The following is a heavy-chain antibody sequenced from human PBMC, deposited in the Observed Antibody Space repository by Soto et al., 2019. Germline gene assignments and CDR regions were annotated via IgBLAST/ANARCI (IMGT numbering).Heavy chain of an antibody. Sequence: GGSLRLSCAASGFTFITAWMNWVRQAPGKGLEWVGRIKGKNDGGTTDYAAPVKGRFTISRDDSKNTVYLQMNSLRTEDTALYYCDADLPDHGGGYEFDYWGQGT. CDR1: GFTFITAW. D-gene: IGHD2-15*01. CDR3: DADLPDHGGGYEFDY. CDR2: IKGKNDGGTT. V-gene: IGHV3-15*07. J-gene: IGHJ4*01.